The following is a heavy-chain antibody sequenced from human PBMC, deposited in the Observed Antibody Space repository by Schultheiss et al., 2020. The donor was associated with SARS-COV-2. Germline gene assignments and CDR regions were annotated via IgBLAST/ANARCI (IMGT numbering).Heavy chain of an antibody. CDR3: AKGLAAAGEPYYYYGMDV. CDR2: ISGSGGST. CDR1: GFTVSSNY. D-gene: IGHD6-13*01. V-gene: IGHV3-23*01. J-gene: IGHJ6*02. Sequence: GGPLRLSCAASGFTVSSNYMSWVRQAPGKGLEWVSAISGSGGSTYYADSVKGRFTISRDNPKNTLFLQMNSLRAEDTAVYYCAKGLAAAGEPYYYYGMDVWGQGTTVTVSS.